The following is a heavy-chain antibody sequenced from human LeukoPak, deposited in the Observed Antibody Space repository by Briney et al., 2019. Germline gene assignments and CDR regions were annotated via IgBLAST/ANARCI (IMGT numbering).Heavy chain of an antibody. D-gene: IGHD6-19*01. J-gene: IGHJ4*01. CDR3: AKGIYSSGWSYFDY. Sequence: SGSGITTYYAASAKGRFTISRDNSKNTLYLQMNSLRAEDTAVYYCAKGIYSSGWSYFDYWGHGTLVTVSS. CDR2: SGSGITT. V-gene: IGHV3-23*01.